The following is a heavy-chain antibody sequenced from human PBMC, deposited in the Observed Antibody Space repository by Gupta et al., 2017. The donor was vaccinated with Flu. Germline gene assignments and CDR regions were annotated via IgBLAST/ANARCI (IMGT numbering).Heavy chain of an antibody. CDR3: ARDLAVAGPRHEWGYYYYYGMDV. D-gene: IGHD6-19*01. CDR2: IWYDGSNK. V-gene: IGHV3-33*01. J-gene: IGHJ6*02. Sequence: QVQLVESGGGVVQPGRSLRLSCAASGFTFSSYGMRWVRQAPGKGLEWVAVIWYDGSNKYYADSVKGRFTISRDNSKNTLYLQMNSLRAEDTAVYYCARDLAVAGPRHEWGYYYYYGMDVWGQGTTVTVSS. CDR1: GFTFSSYG.